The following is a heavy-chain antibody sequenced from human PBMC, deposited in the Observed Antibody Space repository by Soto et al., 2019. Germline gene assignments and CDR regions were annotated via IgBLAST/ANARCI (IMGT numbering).Heavy chain of an antibody. Sequence: GASVKVSCKSSGYTFTSYGISCVRQAPGQGLEWMGWISAYNGNTNYAQKLQGRVTMTTDTSTSTAYMELRSLRSDDTAVYYCARDETVVVPAAMTNFDYWGQGTLVTVSS. CDR2: ISAYNGNT. CDR1: GYTFTSYG. V-gene: IGHV1-18*01. CDR3: ARDETVVVPAAMTNFDY. D-gene: IGHD2-2*01. J-gene: IGHJ4*02.